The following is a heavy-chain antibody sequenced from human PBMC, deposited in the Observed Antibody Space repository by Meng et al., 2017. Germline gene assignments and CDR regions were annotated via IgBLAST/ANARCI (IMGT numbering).Heavy chain of an antibody. CDR2: INPNTGGT. CDR1: GYTFTTYY. J-gene: IGHJ6*02. Sequence: FVLSGAGVNETRASVKVFCKASGYTFTTYYSRWGRQAPGQGLEWMGWINPNTGGTNYAQKFQDRVTMTRDTSSRSVYMDLTRLRYEDTAVYYCVRGRFGAPLDVWGQGSMVTVSS. CDR3: VRGRFGAPLDV. V-gene: IGHV1-2*02. D-gene: IGHD3-10*01.